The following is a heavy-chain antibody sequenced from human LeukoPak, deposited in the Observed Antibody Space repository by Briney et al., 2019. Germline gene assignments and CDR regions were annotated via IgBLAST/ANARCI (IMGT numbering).Heavy chain of an antibody. CDR2: INPNSGGT. CDR1: GYTFTGYY. V-gene: IGHV1-2*02. J-gene: IGHJ4*02. D-gene: IGHD3-3*01. Sequence: ASVKVSCKASGYTFTGYYMHWVRQAPGQGLEWMGWINPNSGGTNYAQKFQGRVTMTRDTSISTAYMELSRLRSDDTAVYYCARMGAGVLETFGYDFWSGPIGGIDYWGQGTLVTVSS. CDR3: ARMGAGVLETFGYDFWSGPIGGIDY.